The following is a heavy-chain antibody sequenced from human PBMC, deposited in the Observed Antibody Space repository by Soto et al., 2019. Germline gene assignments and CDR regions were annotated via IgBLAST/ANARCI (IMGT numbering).Heavy chain of an antibody. CDR2: INHSGST. CDR1: GGSFNGYY. V-gene: IGHV4-34*01. Sequence: SETLSLTCAVYGGSFNGYYWSWIRQPPGKGLEWIGEINHSGSTNYNPSLKSRVTISVDTSKNQFSLKLSSVTAADAAVYYCARSGSYDFWSGYFRGYYGMDVWGQGTTVTVSS. J-gene: IGHJ6*02. CDR3: ARSGSYDFWSGYFRGYYGMDV. D-gene: IGHD3-3*01.